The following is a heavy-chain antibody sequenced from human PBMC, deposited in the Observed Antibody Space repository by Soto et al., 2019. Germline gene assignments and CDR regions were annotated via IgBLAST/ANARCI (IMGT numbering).Heavy chain of an antibody. Sequence: QVQLVQSGAEVKKPGSSVKVSCKASGGTFSSYTISWVRQAPGQGLEWMGRIIPILGIANYAQKFQGRVTITADKSTSTAYMELSSLRSEDTAVYYCARDGAVAQYYFDYWGQGTLDTVSS. CDR2: IIPILGIA. CDR3: ARDGAVAQYYFDY. CDR1: GGTFSSYT. J-gene: IGHJ4*02. D-gene: IGHD6-19*01. V-gene: IGHV1-69*08.